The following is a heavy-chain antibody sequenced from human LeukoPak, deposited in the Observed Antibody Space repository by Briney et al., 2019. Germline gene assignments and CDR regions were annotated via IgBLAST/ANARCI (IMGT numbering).Heavy chain of an antibody. CDR2: ISSSSSTI. CDR3: ARGMVVVAATSDY. V-gene: IGHV3-48*01. D-gene: IGHD2-15*01. Sequence: GGSLRLSCAASGFTFSNYSMNWVRQAPGKGLEWVSYISSSSSTIYYADSVKGRFTISRDNAKNSLYLQMNSLRAEDTAVYYCARGMVVVAATSDYWGQGTLVTVSS. J-gene: IGHJ4*02. CDR1: GFTFSNYS.